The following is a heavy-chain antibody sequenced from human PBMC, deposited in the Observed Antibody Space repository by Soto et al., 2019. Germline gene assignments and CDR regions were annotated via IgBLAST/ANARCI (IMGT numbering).Heavy chain of an antibody. V-gene: IGHV1-2*04. J-gene: IGHJ4*02. CDR2: ISPNSGGT. CDR1: GYTFTGYY. Sequence: GASVKVSCKASGYTFTGYYMHWVRQAPGQGLEWMGWISPNSGGTNYAQKFQGWVTMTRDTSISTAYMELSRLRSDDTAVYYCARGKSSTSWVDYWGQGTLVTVSS. CDR3: ARGKSSTSWVDY. D-gene: IGHD2-2*01.